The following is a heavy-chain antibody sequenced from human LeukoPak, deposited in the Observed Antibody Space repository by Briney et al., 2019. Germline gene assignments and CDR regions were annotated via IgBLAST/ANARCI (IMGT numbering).Heavy chain of an antibody. CDR2: VSFGGDT. CDR3: ARAPSITMIVVA. CDR1: GASISSSRSY. V-gene: IGHV4-39*07. Sequence: SETLSLTCTVSGASISSSRSYGAWIRRPPGKGLEWIASVSFGGDTYYNPSLKSRVTISVDTSKNMFSLRLTSVTAADTAVYYCARAPSITMIVVAWGQGTLVTVSS. D-gene: IGHD3-22*01. J-gene: IGHJ5*02.